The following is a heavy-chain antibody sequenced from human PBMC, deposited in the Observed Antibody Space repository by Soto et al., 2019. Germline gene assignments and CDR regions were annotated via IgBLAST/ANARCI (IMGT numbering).Heavy chain of an antibody. CDR2: FYTSGNT. CDR3: ARGASFTSPDY. V-gene: IGHV4-4*07. Sequence: QVQLQESGPGLVKPSETLSLTCTISGGSIISDYYWTWVRQPAGKGLEWIGRFYTSGNTNYNPSRKTRVTMSLDTPKRQFSLKLTSVTAADTAVYYCARGASFTSPDYWGQGTLVTVSS. J-gene: IGHJ4*02. D-gene: IGHD3-10*01. CDR1: GGSIISDYY.